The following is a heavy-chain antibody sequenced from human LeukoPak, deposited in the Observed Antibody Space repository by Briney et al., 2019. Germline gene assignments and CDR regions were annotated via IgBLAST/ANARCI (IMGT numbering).Heavy chain of an antibody. Sequence: SETLSLTCTVSGYSISSGYYWGWIRQPPGKGLEWIGSIYHSGSTYYNPSLKSRVTISVDTSKNQFSLKLSSVTAADTAVYYCARDYRITMIVVVFDYWGQGTLVTISS. J-gene: IGHJ4*02. CDR3: ARDYRITMIVVVFDY. CDR1: GYSISSGYY. D-gene: IGHD3-22*01. CDR2: IYHSGST. V-gene: IGHV4-38-2*02.